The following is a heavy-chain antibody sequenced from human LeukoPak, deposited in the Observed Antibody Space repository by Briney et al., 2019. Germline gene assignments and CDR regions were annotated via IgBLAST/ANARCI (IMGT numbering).Heavy chain of an antibody. CDR2: ISAYKGNT. V-gene: IGHV1-18*01. Sequence: ASVNVSRKASGYTFTSYGISWVRQAPGQGLEWVGWISAYKGNTNYPQKLQGRVTMTTDTSTSTAYMELRSLRSDDTAVYYCARDVLLTVAGYLNYYGMDVWGQGTTVTVSS. J-gene: IGHJ6*02. D-gene: IGHD3-10*01. CDR3: ARDVLLTVAGYLNYYGMDV. CDR1: GYTFTSYG.